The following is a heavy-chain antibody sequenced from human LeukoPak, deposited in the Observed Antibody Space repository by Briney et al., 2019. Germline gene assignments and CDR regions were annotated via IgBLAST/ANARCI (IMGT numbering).Heavy chain of an antibody. CDR3: AKNKVPSTTLVGLRLRRRLNSYFDY. V-gene: IGHV3-7*01. J-gene: IGHJ4*02. CDR2: IKRDGSEK. Sequence: GGSLRLSCAASGFTFSSYWMSWVRQAPGKGLEWVANIKRDGSEKYYVDSVKGRFTISRDNARNSLYLQMNSLRAEDTAVYYWAKNKVPSTTLVGLRLRRRLNSYFDYWGQGTLVTVSS. CDR1: GFTFSSYW. D-gene: IGHD5-12*01.